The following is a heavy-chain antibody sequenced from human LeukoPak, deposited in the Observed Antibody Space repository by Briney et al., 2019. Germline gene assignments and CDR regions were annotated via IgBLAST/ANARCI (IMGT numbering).Heavy chain of an antibody. Sequence: GGSLRLSCAASGFTFSDYYMSWIRQAPGKGLEWVSYISSSGSTIYYADSVKGRFTISRDNAKNSLYLQMNSLRDEDTAVYYCARETVVASTPYYYYYYMDVWGKGTTATVSS. V-gene: IGHV3-11*04. D-gene: IGHD2-15*01. J-gene: IGHJ6*03. CDR1: GFTFSDYY. CDR3: ARETVVASTPYYYYYYMDV. CDR2: ISSSGSTI.